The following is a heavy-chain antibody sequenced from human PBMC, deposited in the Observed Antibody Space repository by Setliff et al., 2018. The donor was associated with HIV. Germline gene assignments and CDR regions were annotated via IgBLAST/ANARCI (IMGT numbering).Heavy chain of an antibody. CDR3: ATMTTVTIAFDY. J-gene: IGHJ4*02. Sequence: PGGSLRLSCAASGFTFSGSAMHWVRQASGKGLEWVGRIRSKPNNYATEYAASVKGRFTSSRDDSKNTAYLQMNSLKTEDTAVYYCATMTTVTIAFDYWGQGTLVTVSS. D-gene: IGHD4-4*01. V-gene: IGHV3-73*01. CDR2: IRSKPNNYAT. CDR1: GFTFSGSA.